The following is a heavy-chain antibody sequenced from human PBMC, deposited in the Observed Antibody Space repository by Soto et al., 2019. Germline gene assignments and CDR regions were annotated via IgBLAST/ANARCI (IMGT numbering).Heavy chain of an antibody. CDR2: MNPNSANT. CDR1: GYTFPSYD. D-gene: IGHD3-22*01. J-gene: IGHJ1*01. Sequence: AASVKVSCKASGYTFPSYDIHWARQATGQGLEWMGWMNPNSANTRYAQKFQGSVTVTRNNSISTAYMPLSSVSSEDTAVYYCARTLYYYDSSGYYFWGQGTLVTVSS. V-gene: IGHV1-8*01. CDR3: ARTLYYYDSSGYYF.